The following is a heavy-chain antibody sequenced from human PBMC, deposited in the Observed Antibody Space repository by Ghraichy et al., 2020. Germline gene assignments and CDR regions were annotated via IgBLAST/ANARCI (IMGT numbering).Heavy chain of an antibody. CDR2: IYPGDSDT. Sequence: GESLNISCKGSGYSFTSYWIGWVRQMPGKGLEWMGIIYPGDSDTRYSPSFQGQVTISADKSISTAYLQWSSLKASDTAMYYCARGADVVVVAATLLFDYWGQGTLVTVSS. CDR1: GYSFTSYW. CDR3: ARGADVVVVAATLLFDY. V-gene: IGHV5-51*01. D-gene: IGHD2-15*01. J-gene: IGHJ4*02.